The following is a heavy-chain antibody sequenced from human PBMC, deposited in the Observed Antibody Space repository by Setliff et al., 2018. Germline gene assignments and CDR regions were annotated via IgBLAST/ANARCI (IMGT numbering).Heavy chain of an antibody. CDR1: GYTFTTHG. CDR2: ISTDDGDT. CDR3: ARDWFCSGGDCSDVFDF. D-gene: IGHD2-21*02. J-gene: IGHJ3*01. Sequence: ASVKVSCKASGYTFTTHGISWVRQAPGQRLGWMGWISTDDGDTNFAQKFQGRVTLTTDTSTGTAYMELRSLTFDDTAVYYCARDWFCSGGDCSDVFDFWGQGTMVTVSS. V-gene: IGHV1-18*01.